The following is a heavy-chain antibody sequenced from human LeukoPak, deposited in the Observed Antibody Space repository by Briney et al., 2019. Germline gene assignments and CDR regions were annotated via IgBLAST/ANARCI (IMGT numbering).Heavy chain of an antibody. CDR2: INAGNGNT. V-gene: IGHV1/OR15-3*02. D-gene: IGHD2-15*01. CDR3: ARGTGCTGGSCSYYGMDV. Sequence: ASVKVSCKTSGYTFTDYYIHWVRQAPGQGLEWMGWINAGNGNTQYSQKFQGRVTITRDTSASTTYMELSSLRSEDTAVYYCARGTGCTGGSCSYYGMDVWGQGTTVTVSS. J-gene: IGHJ6*02. CDR1: GYTFTDYY.